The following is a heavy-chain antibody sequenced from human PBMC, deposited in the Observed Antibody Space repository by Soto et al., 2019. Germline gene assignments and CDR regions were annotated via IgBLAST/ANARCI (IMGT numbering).Heavy chain of an antibody. V-gene: IGHV6-1*01. J-gene: IGHJ6*02. Sequence: SRTLSLTCIISGDSVSSNGACWNWIRQSPSRGLQWLGRIYYRSKWFHDYAASVESRMAINPDTSRNQFSLQLNYVTPEDTAVYYCARVHCSAGTCLDGLDFWGQGTTVTVS. D-gene: IGHD2-15*01. CDR1: GDSVSSNGAC. CDR2: IYYRSKWFH. CDR3: ARVHCSAGTCLDGLDF.